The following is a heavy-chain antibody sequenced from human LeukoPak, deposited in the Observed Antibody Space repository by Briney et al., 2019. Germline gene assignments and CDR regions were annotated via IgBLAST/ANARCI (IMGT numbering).Heavy chain of an antibody. Sequence: GGSLRLSCAASGFTFSSYGMHGVREAPGKGLEWGSLRRFDGSNKFYADSVKGRFTISRDNSKNTLYLQMNSLRVEDTAVYYCAKGERGYCSSTTCYAVDWGQGTLVTVSS. V-gene: IGHV3-30*02. CDR3: AKGERGYCSSTTCYAVD. CDR1: GFTFSSYG. D-gene: IGHD2-2*01. CDR2: RRFDGSNK. J-gene: IGHJ4*02.